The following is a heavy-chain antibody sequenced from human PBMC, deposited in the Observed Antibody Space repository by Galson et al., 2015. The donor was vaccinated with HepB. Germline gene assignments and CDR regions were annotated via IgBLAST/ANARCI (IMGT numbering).Heavy chain of an antibody. D-gene: IGHD6-13*01. CDR2: ITSNGGST. Sequence: SLRLSCAASGFTFSSYAMHWVRQAPGKGLEYVSAITSNGGSTYYADSVKGRFTISRDNPKNTLYLQMSSLRVEDTAVYYCVKGWGSSWLHNWFDPWGQGTLVTVSS. V-gene: IGHV3-64D*06. CDR3: VKGWGSSWLHNWFDP. CDR1: GFTFSSYA. J-gene: IGHJ5*02.